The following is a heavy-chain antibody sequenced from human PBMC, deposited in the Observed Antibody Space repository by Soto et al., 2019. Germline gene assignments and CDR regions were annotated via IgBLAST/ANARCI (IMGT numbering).Heavy chain of an antibody. CDR1: GYSFTSYG. V-gene: IGHV1-3*01. CDR2: INAGNRNT. Sequence: ASVKVSCKASGYSFTSYGFSWVRQAPGQRLERMGWINAGNRNTKYSQKFQGRVTITWDTSASTAYMELSSLRSEYTAVYYCAKSATVPAAIAYWGQGTLVTVSS. J-gene: IGHJ4*02. D-gene: IGHD2-2*02. CDR3: AKSATVPAAIAY.